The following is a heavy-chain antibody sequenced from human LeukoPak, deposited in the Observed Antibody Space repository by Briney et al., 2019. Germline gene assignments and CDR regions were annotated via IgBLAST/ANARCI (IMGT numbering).Heavy chain of an antibody. V-gene: IGHV3-15*01. Sequence: SGGSLRLSCAASGFTFSNAWMSWVRQAPGKGLEWVGRIKSKTDGGTTDYAAPVKGRFTISRDDSKNTLYLQMNSLKTEDTAVYYCTTGFPGYYGSGSYSLVAFDIWGQGTMVTVSS. D-gene: IGHD3-10*01. CDR1: GFTFSNAW. J-gene: IGHJ3*02. CDR3: TTGFPGYYGSGSYSLVAFDI. CDR2: IKSKTDGGTT.